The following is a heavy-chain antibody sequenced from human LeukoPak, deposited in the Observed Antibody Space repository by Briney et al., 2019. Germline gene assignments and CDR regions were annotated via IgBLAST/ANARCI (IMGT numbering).Heavy chain of an antibody. CDR2: ISHSGTT. Sequence: PSETLSLTCAVYGGSFSGFYWSWVRQPPGKGLEWIGEISHSGTTYFNPSLKSRVTVSVDTSKSQFSLRLDSMTAADTAVYYCASGGLDTRRGGYLDYWGQGILVTVSS. V-gene: IGHV4-34*01. CDR3: ASGGLDTRRGGYLDY. J-gene: IGHJ4*02. D-gene: IGHD5-18*01. CDR1: GGSFSGFY.